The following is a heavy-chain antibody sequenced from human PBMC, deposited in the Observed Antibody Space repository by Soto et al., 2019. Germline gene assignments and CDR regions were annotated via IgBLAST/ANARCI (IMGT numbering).Heavy chain of an antibody. Sequence: EVQLVESGGGLVQPGGSLRLSCAVSGFIVSSSYMSWVRQAPGKGLEWVSIIYNDGSTYYADSVKGRFTISRDNSKNTLYLQILSLRAEDTAVYYCERDSYTRYWGQGTLVTVSS. J-gene: IGHJ4*02. V-gene: IGHV3-66*01. CDR1: GFIVSSSY. CDR3: ERDSYTRY. CDR2: IYNDGST. D-gene: IGHD4-4*01.